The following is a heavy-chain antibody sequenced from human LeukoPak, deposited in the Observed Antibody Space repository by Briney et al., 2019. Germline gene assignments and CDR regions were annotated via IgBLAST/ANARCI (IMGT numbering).Heavy chain of an antibody. D-gene: IGHD6-19*01. CDR1: GYTFTGYY. J-gene: IGHJ4*02. CDR2: INPNSGGT. Sequence: ASVKVSCKASGYTFTGYYMHWVRQAPGQGLEWMGWINPNSGGTNCAQKFQGKVTMTRDTSISTAYMELSSLTSDDTAVYYCARDRGGWYNFDYWGQGTLTTVSS. CDR3: ARDRGGWYNFDY. V-gene: IGHV1-2*02.